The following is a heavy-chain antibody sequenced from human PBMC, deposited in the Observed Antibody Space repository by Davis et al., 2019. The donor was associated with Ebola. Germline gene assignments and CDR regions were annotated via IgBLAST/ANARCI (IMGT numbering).Heavy chain of an antibody. D-gene: IGHD7-27*01. CDR3: ARVGLGIWVRYYGMDV. V-gene: IGHV4-34*01. J-gene: IGHJ6*02. CDR1: GGSFSGYY. Sequence: SETLSLTCAVYGGSFSGYYWSWIRQPPGKGLEWIGEINHSGSTNYNPSLKSRVTISVDTSKNQFSLKLSSVTAADTAVYYCARVGLGIWVRYYGMDVWGQGTTVTVSS. CDR2: INHSGST.